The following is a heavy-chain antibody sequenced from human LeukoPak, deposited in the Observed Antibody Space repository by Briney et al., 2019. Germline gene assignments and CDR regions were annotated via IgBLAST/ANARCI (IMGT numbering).Heavy chain of an antibody. CDR2: ISGPGSAI. CDR1: GFTFNTFE. CDR3: ARVGWVRGVIVRGAFDL. Sequence: PGGSLRLSCAASGFTFNTFEMNWVRQAPGEGLEWVSSISGPGSAIYYGDSVKGRFTISRDNAKNSLYLQMDSLRAEDTAVYYCARVGWVRGVIVRGAFDLWGQGTLVTVSS. D-gene: IGHD3-10*01. V-gene: IGHV3-48*03. J-gene: IGHJ4*02.